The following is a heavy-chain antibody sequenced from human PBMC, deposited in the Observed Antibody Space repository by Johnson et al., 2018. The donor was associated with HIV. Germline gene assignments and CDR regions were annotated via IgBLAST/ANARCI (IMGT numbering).Heavy chain of an antibody. J-gene: IGHJ3*02. V-gene: IGHV3-30*03. CDR3: ATPQEGYSAFDI. D-gene: IGHD2-15*01. CDR2: ISYDGSNK. CDR1: GFTFSSYG. Sequence: VQLVESGGGVVQPGRSLRLSCAASGFTFSSYGMHWVRQAPGKGLEWVAVISYDGSNKYYADSVKGRFTISRDNSKNTLYLQMNSLRAEDTAVYYCATPQEGYSAFDIWGQGTMVIVSS.